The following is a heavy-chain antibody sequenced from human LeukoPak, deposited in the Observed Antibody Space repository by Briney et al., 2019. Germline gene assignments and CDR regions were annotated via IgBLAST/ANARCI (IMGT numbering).Heavy chain of an antibody. D-gene: IGHD1-26*01. CDR3: ARDRYGGSHGGDFDY. CDR2: INPSGGST. V-gene: IGHV1-46*01. J-gene: IGHJ4*02. CDR1: GYTFTSYY. Sequence: ASVKVSCKASGYTFTSYYMPWVRQAPGQGLEWMGIINPSGGSTSYAQKFQGRVTMTRDTSTSTVYMELSRLRSEDTAVYYCARDRYGGSHGGDFDYWGQGTLVTVSS.